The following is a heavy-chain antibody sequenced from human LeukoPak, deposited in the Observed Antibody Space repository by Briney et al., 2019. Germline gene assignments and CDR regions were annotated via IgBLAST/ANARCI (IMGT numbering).Heavy chain of an antibody. CDR3: ARDSGSGSYSGY. CDR1: GFTFGDYA. V-gene: IGHV3-9*01. CDR2: IGWNSGSI. J-gene: IGHJ4*02. D-gene: IGHD3-10*01. Sequence: GSSLRLSCAASGFTFGDYAMYWVRQVPGKGLEWVSGIGWNSGSIGYADSVKGRFTISRDNAKNSMYLQMNSLRAEDTAVYYCARDSGSGSYSGYWGLGTLVTVSS.